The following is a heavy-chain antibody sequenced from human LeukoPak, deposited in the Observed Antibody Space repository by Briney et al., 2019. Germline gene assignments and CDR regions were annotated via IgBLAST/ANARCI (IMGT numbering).Heavy chain of an antibody. D-gene: IGHD2-2*01. J-gene: IGHJ4*02. CDR2: IKKDGSEK. Sequence: PGGSLRLSCAASGFTFSSNWMSWVRQAPGKGLEWVANIKKDGSEKYYVDSVKGRFTISRDNAKNSLYLQMNSLRAEDTAVYYCARGPGDIVVVPAASMVDYWGQGTLVTVSS. V-gene: IGHV3-7*01. CDR3: ARGPGDIVVVPAASMVDY. CDR1: GFTFSSNW.